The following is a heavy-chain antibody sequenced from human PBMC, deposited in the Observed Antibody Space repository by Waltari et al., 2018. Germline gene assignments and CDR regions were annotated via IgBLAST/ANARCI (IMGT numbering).Heavy chain of an antibody. D-gene: IGHD3-10*01. J-gene: IGHJ4*02. CDR2: IIPIFGTA. CDR1: GGTFSSYA. CDR3: ARGRWRSLYGHGSWSYFDY. V-gene: IGHV1-69*01. Sequence: QVQLVQSGAEVKKPGSSVKVSCKASGGTFSSYAISWVRQAPGQGLEWMGGIIPIFGTANYAQKFQGRVTITADESTSTAYMELSSLRSEDTAVYYCARGRWRSLYGHGSWSYFDYWGQGTLVTVSS.